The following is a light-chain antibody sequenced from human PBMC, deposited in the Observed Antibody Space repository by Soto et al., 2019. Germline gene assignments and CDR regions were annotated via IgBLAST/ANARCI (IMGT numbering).Light chain of an antibody. Sequence: EIVMTQSPATLSVSPGERATLSCRASQSVSSNLAWYQQKAGQAPRLLIYGASTRVTGIPARFSGSGSGTEFTLTISSLQSEDFAIYYCQQYNNWPPWTFGQGTRVDIK. V-gene: IGKV3-15*01. CDR1: QSVSSN. CDR2: GAS. J-gene: IGKJ1*01. CDR3: QQYNNWPPWT.